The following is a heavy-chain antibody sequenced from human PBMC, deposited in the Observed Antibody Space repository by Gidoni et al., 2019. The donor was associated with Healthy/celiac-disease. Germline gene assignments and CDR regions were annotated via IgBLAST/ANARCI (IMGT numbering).Heavy chain of an antibody. CDR1: GGSISSSRYY. CDR3: ARRMVRGVIHYYGMDV. Sequence: QLQLQESGPGLVKPSETLSLTCTVSGGSISSSRYYWGWIRQPPGKGLEWIGSIYYSGSTYYNPSLKSRVTISVDTSKNQFSLKLSSVTAADTAVYYCARRMVRGVIHYYGMDVWGQGTTVTVSS. V-gene: IGHV4-39*01. D-gene: IGHD3-10*01. CDR2: IYYSGST. J-gene: IGHJ6*02.